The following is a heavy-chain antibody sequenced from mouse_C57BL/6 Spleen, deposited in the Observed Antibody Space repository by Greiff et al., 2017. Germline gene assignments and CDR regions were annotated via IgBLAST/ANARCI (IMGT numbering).Heavy chain of an antibody. Sequence: EVMLVESGGGLVKPGGSLKLSCAASGFTFSSYTMSWVRQTPEKRLEWVATISGGGGNTYYPDSVKGRFTISRDNAKNTLYLQMSRLRSEATALYYGARQGDYYGSSYAMDYWGQGTSVTVSS. D-gene: IGHD1-1*01. CDR3: ARQGDYYGSSYAMDY. J-gene: IGHJ4*01. V-gene: IGHV5-9*01. CDR1: GFTFSSYT. CDR2: ISGGGGNT.